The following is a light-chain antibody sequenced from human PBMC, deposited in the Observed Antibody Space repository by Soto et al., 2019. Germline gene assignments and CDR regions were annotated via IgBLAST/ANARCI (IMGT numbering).Light chain of an antibody. J-gene: IGKJ2*01. V-gene: IGKV3-15*01. CDR3: RQYNNWPPRT. CDR2: GAS. CDR1: QSISNS. Sequence: EIVMTQSPASLSVSPGETATLSCRASQSISNSLAWYQQKPGQAPSLLIYGASTRATGIPARFSGSGSGREFTLTISSLQSEDSSLFYCRQYNNWPPRTFGQGTKLEIK.